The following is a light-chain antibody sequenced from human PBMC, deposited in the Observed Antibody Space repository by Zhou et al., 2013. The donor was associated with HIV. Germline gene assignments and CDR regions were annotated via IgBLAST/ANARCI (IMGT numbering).Light chain of an antibody. CDR2: SAS. J-gene: IGKJ4*01. CDR3: QQSYSTPPVT. Sequence: DIQMTQSPSSVSASVGDRVTISCRASQSIDSYVNWYQQRPGKAPKLLIYSASSLQSGVPSRFSGSGYGTTFTLTISSLQPEDFATYYCQQSYSTPPVTFGGGTKVEIK. V-gene: IGKV1-39*01. CDR1: QSIDSY.